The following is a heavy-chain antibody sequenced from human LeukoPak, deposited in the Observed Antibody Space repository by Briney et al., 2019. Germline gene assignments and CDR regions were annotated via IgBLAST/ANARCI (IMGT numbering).Heavy chain of an antibody. D-gene: IGHD2-15*01. Sequence: SETLSLICTVSSGSIIRYHWSWIRQSAEKGLEWIGRISTSGSPNYNPSLRSRVSMSADTSKNQVSLQVTSVTAADTAVYYCARVLSPERPEEYAFDIWGQGTMVTVSS. J-gene: IGHJ3*02. CDR3: ARVLSPERPEEYAFDI. CDR2: ISTSGSP. V-gene: IGHV4-4*07. CDR1: SGSIIRYH.